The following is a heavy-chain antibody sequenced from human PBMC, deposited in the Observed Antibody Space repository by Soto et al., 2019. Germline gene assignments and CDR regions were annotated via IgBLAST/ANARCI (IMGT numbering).Heavy chain of an antibody. CDR3: ARGHRHIVVVTAPRGAFDI. V-gene: IGHV1-8*01. D-gene: IGHD2-21*02. J-gene: IGHJ3*02. CDR2: MNPNSGNT. CDR1: GYTFTSYD. Sequence: GASVKVSCKASGYTFTSYDINWVRQATGRGLEWMGWMNPNSGNTGYAQKFQGRVTMTRNTSISTAYMELSSLRSEDTAVYYCARGHRHIVVVTAPRGAFDIWGQGTMVTVSS.